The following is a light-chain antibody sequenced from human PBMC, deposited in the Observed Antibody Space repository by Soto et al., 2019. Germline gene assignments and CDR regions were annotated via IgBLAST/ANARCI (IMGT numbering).Light chain of an antibody. V-gene: IGKV3-20*01. CDR3: QQYADAPLT. CDR1: QTVRNTY. Sequence: EIVLTQSPGTLSLSPGERATLSCRASQTVRNTYLAWYQQRPGQAPRLLISGASTRATGIPDRFSGGASGTDFTLTISSLEPEDFAVYYCQQYADAPLTFGGGTKVEIK. CDR2: GAS. J-gene: IGKJ4*01.